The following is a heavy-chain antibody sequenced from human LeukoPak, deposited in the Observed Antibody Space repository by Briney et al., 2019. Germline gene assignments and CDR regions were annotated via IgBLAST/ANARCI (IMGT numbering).Heavy chain of an antibody. CDR2: IYTSGST. D-gene: IGHD6-6*01. Sequence: PSETLSLTCTVSGGSISSYYWSWIRQPAGKGLEWIGRIYTSGSTNYNPSLKSRVTISVDTSKNQFSLKLSSVTAADTAVYYCAREEIAAHVRFFDPWGQGTLVTVSS. CDR1: GGSISSYY. J-gene: IGHJ5*02. CDR3: AREEIAAHVRFFDP. V-gene: IGHV4-4*07.